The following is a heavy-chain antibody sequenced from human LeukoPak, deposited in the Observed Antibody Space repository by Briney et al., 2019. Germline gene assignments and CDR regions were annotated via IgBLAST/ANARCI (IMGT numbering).Heavy chain of an antibody. J-gene: IGHJ6*03. Sequence: PEASVKVSCKASGYTFTSYDINWVRQATGQGLEWMGWMNPNSGNTGYAQKFQGRVTMTRNTSISTAYMELSSLRSEDTAVYYCARAPSLAAQRAHYYMDVWGKGTTVTVSS. V-gene: IGHV1-8*01. CDR1: GYTFTSYD. CDR3: ARAPSLAAQRAHYYMDV. D-gene: IGHD6-6*01. CDR2: MNPNSGNT.